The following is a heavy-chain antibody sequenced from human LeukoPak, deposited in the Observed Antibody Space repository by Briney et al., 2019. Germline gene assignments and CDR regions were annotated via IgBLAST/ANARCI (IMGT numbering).Heavy chain of an antibody. CDR2: VNHSGST. V-gene: IGHV4-34*01. D-gene: IGHD3-10*01. CDR3: ARGGLWVVRPVDY. CDR1: GGSFSGYY. Sequence: SETLSLTCAVSGGSFSGYYWSWIRQPPGKGLEWIGEVNHSGSTNYNPSHKSRVTISVDTSKNQFSLKLSSVTAADTAVYYCARGGLWVVRPVDYWGQGTLVTVSS. J-gene: IGHJ4*02.